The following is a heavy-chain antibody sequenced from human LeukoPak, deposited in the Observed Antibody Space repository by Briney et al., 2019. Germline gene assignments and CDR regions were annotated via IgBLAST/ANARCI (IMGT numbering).Heavy chain of an antibody. CDR2: IIPIFGTA. J-gene: IGHJ5*02. CDR3: ARGGVAKLGPLDL. V-gene: IGHV1-69*05. D-gene: IGHD7-27*01. CDR1: GGTFSSYA. Sequence: SVKVSCKASGGTFSSYAISWVRQAPGQGLEWMGGIIPIFGTANYAQKFQGRVTMTRDTSTSTVYMELSSLRSEDTAVYYCARGGVAKLGPLDLWGQGTLVTVSS.